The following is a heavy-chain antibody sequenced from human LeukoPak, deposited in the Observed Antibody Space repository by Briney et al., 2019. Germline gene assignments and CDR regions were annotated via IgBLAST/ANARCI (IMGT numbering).Heavy chain of an antibody. V-gene: IGHV4-39*01. CDR3: ARVGVVFDY. CDR2: IYYSGST. Sequence: SETLSLTCTVSGGSISSSRDFWGWIRQPPGKGLEWIGSIYYSGSTYYNPSFKSRVTISVGTSKNQFSLKLSSVTAADTAVYYCARVGVVFDYWGQGTLVTVSS. J-gene: IGHJ4*02. CDR1: GGSISSSRDF. D-gene: IGHD3-16*01.